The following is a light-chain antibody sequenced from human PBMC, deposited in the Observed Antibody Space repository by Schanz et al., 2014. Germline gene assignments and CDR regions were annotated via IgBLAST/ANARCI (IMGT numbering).Light chain of an antibody. CDR3: SSYSSSTTLE. V-gene: IGLV2-14*03. CDR1: SSDVGGYNY. CDR2: DVS. J-gene: IGLJ2*01. Sequence: QSALTQPASVSGSPGQSITISCTGTSSDVGGYNYVSWYQQHPGTAPKLMIFDVSTRPSGVSNRFSGSKSGNTASLTISGLQAEDEADYYCSSYSSSTTLEIGGGTKLTVL.